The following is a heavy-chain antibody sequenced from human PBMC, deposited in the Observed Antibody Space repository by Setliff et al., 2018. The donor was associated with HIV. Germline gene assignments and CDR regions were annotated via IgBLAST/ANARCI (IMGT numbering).Heavy chain of an antibody. CDR3: ARDGGSSPSPVSDYYCYNMDV. Sequence: GGSLRLSCAASGFTFSSYSMNWVRQAPGKGLAWVSYISSSRSTIYYADSVKGRFTISRDNAKSSVYLQMNSLRAEDTAVYYCARDGGSSPSPVSDYYCYNMDVWGKGTTVTVSS. CDR2: ISSSRSTI. CDR1: GFTFSSYS. V-gene: IGHV3-48*01. D-gene: IGHD1-26*01. J-gene: IGHJ6*03.